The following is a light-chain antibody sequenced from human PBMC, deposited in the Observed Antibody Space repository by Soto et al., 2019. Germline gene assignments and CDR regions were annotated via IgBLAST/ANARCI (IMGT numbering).Light chain of an antibody. J-gene: IGKJ4*01. CDR2: DAS. Sequence: DIPMTQSPSSLSASVGDRVTITCQASQAISNYLNWYQQKPGKAPKLLIFDASNLETGVPSRFSGSGYGTEFTFTISSLQPEDFATYYCQQYDHLPSLSFGGGTKVEIK. CDR1: QAISNY. CDR3: QQYDHLPSLS. V-gene: IGKV1-33*01.